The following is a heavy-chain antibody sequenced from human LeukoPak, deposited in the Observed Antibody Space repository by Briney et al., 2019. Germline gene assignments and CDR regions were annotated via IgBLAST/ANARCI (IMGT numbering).Heavy chain of an antibody. CDR2: ISSSGSTI. CDR3: ARGSSSGYSYGFDY. Sequence: GGSLRLSCAASGLTFSSYEMNWVRQAPGKGLEWVSYISSSGSTIYYADSVKGRFTISRDNAKNSLYLQMNSLRAEDTAVYYCARGSSSGYSYGFDYWGQGTLVTVSS. V-gene: IGHV3-48*03. J-gene: IGHJ4*02. D-gene: IGHD5-18*01. CDR1: GLTFSSYE.